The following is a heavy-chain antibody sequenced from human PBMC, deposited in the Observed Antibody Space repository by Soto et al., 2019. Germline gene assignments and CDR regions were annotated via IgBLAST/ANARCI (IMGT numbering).Heavy chain of an antibody. CDR1: GFTFSNYA. CDR3: XXXXXXXXXXIDY. Sequence: EVQLLESGGGLVQPGGSLRLSCAASGFTFSNYAVTWVRQXXXXXXEWVSTISGSGGSTYYADSVKGRFTISRDNSKXXXXXXXXXXXXXXXXXXXXXXXXXXXXXXIDYWGQGTLVTVSS. V-gene: IGHV3-23*01. CDR2: ISGSGGST. J-gene: IGHJ4*02.